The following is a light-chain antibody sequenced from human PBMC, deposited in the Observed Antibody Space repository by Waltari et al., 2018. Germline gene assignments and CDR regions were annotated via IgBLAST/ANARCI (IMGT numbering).Light chain of an antibody. CDR2: QDD. J-gene: IGLJ2*01. V-gene: IGLV3-1*01. Sequence: SYELTQTPSVSVSPGQTASITCSGDKLGDKYVCWYQQKPGQSPVLVIYQDDKRPPGIPERFSGSNSENTASLTISGTQAMDEADYYCQAWDRNTAIFGGGTKLTVL. CDR1: KLGDKY. CDR3: QAWDRNTAI.